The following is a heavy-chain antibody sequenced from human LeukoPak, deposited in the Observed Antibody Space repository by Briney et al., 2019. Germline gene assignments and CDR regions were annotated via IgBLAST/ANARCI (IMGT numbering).Heavy chain of an antibody. CDR2: ISSSGSTI. CDR3: ARGRVDIVATPNY. D-gene: IGHD5-12*01. CDR1: GFTFSDYY. J-gene: IGHJ4*02. Sequence: MTGGSLRLSCAASGFTFSDYYMSWIRQAPGKGLEWVSYISSSGSTIYYADSVKGRFTISRDNAKNSLYLQMNSLRAEDTAVYYCARGRVDIVATPNYWGQGTLVTVSS. V-gene: IGHV3-11*01.